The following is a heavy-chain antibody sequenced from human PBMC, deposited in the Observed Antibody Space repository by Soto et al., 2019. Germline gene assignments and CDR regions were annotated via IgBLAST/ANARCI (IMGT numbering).Heavy chain of an antibody. Sequence: VKVSCQASGGTFSSYAISWVRQAPGQGLEWMGGIIPIFGTANYAQKFQGRVTITADESTSTAYMELSSLRSEDTAVYYCARDSRNYYDSSGYLNWFDPWGQGTLVTVSS. J-gene: IGHJ5*02. CDR3: ARDSRNYYDSSGYLNWFDP. CDR2: IIPIFGTA. D-gene: IGHD3-22*01. CDR1: GGTFSSYA. V-gene: IGHV1-69*13.